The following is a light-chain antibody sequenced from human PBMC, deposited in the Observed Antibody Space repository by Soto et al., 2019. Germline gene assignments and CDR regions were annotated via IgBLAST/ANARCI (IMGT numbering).Light chain of an antibody. J-gene: IGLJ1*01. CDR3: QSSDSSLSASCV. V-gene: IGLV1-40*01. Sequence: QSVLTQPPSVSGAPGQRVTISCTGSSSNIGAGYDVHWYQQLPGTAPKLLIYGNSNRPSGVPDRFSGSKSGTSASLAITGLQAEDEADYYCQSSDSSLSASCVFGTGTKVTVL. CDR2: GNS. CDR1: SSNIGAGYD.